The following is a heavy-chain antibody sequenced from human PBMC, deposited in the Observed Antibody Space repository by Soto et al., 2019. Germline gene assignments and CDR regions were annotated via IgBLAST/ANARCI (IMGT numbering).Heavy chain of an antibody. CDR2: ISYDGSNK. CDR3: ARAMTTVTTGLLDY. Sequence: PGGSLRLSCAASGFTFSSYAMHWVRQAPGKGLEWVAVISYDGSNKYYADSVKGRFTISRDNSKNTLYLQMNSLGAEDTAVYYCARAMTTVTTGLLDYWGQGTLVTVSS. V-gene: IGHV3-30-3*01. CDR1: GFTFSSYA. D-gene: IGHD4-4*01. J-gene: IGHJ4*02.